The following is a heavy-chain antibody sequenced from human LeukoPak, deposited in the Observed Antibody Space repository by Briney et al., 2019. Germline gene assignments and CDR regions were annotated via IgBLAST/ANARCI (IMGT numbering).Heavy chain of an antibody. CDR1: GYTFTSYY. Sequence: ASVKVSCKASGYTFTSYYMHWVRQAPGQGLEWMGIINPSGGSTSYAQKFQGRVTMTRDTSTSTVYMELSSLSSEDTAVYYCARDPRGHYSYYSYTDVWGKGTTVTVSS. V-gene: IGHV1-46*03. CDR3: ARDPRGHYSYYSYTDV. CDR2: INPSGGST. J-gene: IGHJ6*03. D-gene: IGHD2-21*01.